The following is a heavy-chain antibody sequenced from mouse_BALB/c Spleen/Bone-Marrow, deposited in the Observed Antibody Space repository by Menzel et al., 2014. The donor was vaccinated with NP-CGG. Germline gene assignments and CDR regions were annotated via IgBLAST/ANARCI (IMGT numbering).Heavy chain of an antibody. CDR1: GFSLTGFG. CDR2: IWADGST. V-gene: IGHV2-6-7*01. J-gene: IGHJ4*01. Sequence: VKLVESGPGLVAPSQRLSITCTVSGFSLTGFGVNWVRQPPGKGLEWLGMIWADGSTDYNSALRSRLSISKANSKSQVFFKMNSLQTDDTASYYCARADGSGYAMDYWGQGTSVTVSS. CDR3: ARADGSGYAMDY. D-gene: IGHD2-3*01.